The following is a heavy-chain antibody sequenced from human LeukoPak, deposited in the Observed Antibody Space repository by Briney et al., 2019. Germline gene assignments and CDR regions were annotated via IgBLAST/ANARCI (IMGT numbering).Heavy chain of an antibody. Sequence: GGSLRHSCAASGSTFSSYSMNWVRQAPGKGLEWVSSISSSSSYIYYADSVKGRFTISRDNAKNSLYLQMNSLRAEDTAVYYCARPRYSSSWYEYYFDYWGQGTLVTVSS. CDR2: ISSSSSYI. CDR3: ARPRYSSSWYEYYFDY. V-gene: IGHV3-21*01. J-gene: IGHJ4*02. CDR1: GSTFSSYS. D-gene: IGHD6-13*01.